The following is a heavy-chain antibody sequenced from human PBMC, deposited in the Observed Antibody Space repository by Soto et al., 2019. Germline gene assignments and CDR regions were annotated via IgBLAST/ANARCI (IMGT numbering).Heavy chain of an antibody. J-gene: IGHJ6*02. D-gene: IGHD4-17*01. CDR1: GFTFSSYG. CDR3: AKDATVFDYYYYYGMDV. V-gene: IGHV3-30*18. CDR2: ISYDGGNK. Sequence: PGGSLRLSCAASGFTFSSYGMHWVRQAPGKGLEWVAVISYDGGNKYYADSVKGRFTISRDNSKNTLYLQMNSLRAEDTAAYYCAKDATVFDYYYYYGMDVWGQGTTVTVSS.